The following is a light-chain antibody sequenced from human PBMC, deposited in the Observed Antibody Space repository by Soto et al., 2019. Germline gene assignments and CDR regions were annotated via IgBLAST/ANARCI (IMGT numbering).Light chain of an antibody. CDR1: KLGDKY. J-gene: IGLJ2*01. CDR3: QAWDSSTAAV. CDR2: QDS. V-gene: IGLV3-1*01. Sequence: SYELTQPPSVSVSPGQTASITCSGDKLGDKYACWYQQKPGQSPVLVIYQDSKRPSGIPERFSGSNSGNTATLTISGTQAMDEADYYCQAWDSSTAAVSGGGTKVTVL.